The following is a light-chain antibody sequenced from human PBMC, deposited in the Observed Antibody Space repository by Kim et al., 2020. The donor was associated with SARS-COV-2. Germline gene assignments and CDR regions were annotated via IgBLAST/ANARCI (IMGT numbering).Light chain of an antibody. CDR1: NIGSKS. CDR3: QVWDSSSDHPGVV. J-gene: IGLJ2*01. Sequence: GKTARITSGGNNIGSKSVHWYQQKPGQAPVLVIYYDSDRPSGIPERFSGSNSGNTATLTIGRVEAGDEADYYCQVWDSSSDHPGVVFGGGTQLTVL. CDR2: YDS. V-gene: IGLV3-21*04.